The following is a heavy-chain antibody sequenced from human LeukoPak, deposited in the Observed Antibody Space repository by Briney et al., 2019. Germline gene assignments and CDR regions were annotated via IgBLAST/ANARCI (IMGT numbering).Heavy chain of an antibody. D-gene: IGHD5-24*01. CDR3: ARGNGMATIRYNWFDP. J-gene: IGHJ5*02. V-gene: IGHV3-33*01. CDR1: GFTFSSYG. CDR2: IWYDGSKK. Sequence: PGGSLRLSCAASGFTFSSYGMHWVRQAPGKGLEWGAVIWYDGSKKYYADSVKGRFTISRDNSKNTLYLQMNSLRAEDTAVYYCARGNGMATIRYNWFDPWGQGSLVTVSS.